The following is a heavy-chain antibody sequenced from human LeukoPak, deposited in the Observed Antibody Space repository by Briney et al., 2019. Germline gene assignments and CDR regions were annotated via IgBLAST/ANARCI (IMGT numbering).Heavy chain of an antibody. CDR1: GYTLTELS. CDR3: ARPYGGNSY. D-gene: IGHD4-23*01. CDR2: FDPEDGET. J-gene: IGHJ4*02. Sequence: ASVKVSCKVSGYTLTELSMHWVRQAPGKGLEWMGGFDPEDGETIYAQKFQGRVTITADESTSTAYMELSSLRSEDTAVYYCARPYGGNSYWGQGTLVTVSS. V-gene: IGHV1-24*01.